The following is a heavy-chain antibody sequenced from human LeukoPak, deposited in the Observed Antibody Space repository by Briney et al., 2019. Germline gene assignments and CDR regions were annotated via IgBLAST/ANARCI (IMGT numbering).Heavy chain of an antibody. CDR1: GDSVSSNSAA. V-gene: IGHV6-1*01. CDR3: ARVWYSSGWYYFDY. J-gene: IGHJ4*02. D-gene: IGHD6-19*01. Sequence: SQTLSLTCSISGDSVSSNSAAWNWIRQSPSRGLDSPGRTYYRSKWYNDYAVSVKSRITINPDTSKNQFSLQLNSVTPEDTAVYYCARVWYSSGWYYFDYWGQGTLVTVSS. CDR2: TYYRSKWYN.